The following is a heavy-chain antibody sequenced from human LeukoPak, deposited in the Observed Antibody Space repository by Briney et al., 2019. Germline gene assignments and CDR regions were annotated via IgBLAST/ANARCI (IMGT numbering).Heavy chain of an antibody. CDR3: AREIPYYDFWSGYYGNWFDP. D-gene: IGHD3-3*01. Sequence: SETLSLTCTVSGGSISSYYWSWIRQPAGKGLEWIGRIYTSGSTNYNPSLKSRVTMSVDTSKNQFSLKLSSVTAADTAVYYCAREIPYYDFWSGYYGNWFDPWGQGTLVTVSS. J-gene: IGHJ5*02. CDR2: IYTSGST. CDR1: GGSISSYY. V-gene: IGHV4-4*07.